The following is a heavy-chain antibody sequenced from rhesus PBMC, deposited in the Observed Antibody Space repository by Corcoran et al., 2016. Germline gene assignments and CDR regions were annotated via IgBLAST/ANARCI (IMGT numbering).Heavy chain of an antibody. V-gene: IGHV3-8*01. CDR1: GSTFSGSV. J-gene: IGHJ5-1*01. D-gene: IGHD3-16*01. CDR3: ACDGYSGSYYYGRFDV. Sequence: EVQLVESGGGLVQLGGSPRLSCAGSGSTFSGSVMYWVRQAPGKGLEWVSAINTGGGSTWYTDSVKGRFTISKENAKNTLYLQMDSLRAEDTAVYYCACDGYSGSYYYGRFDVWGAGVLVTVSS. CDR2: INTGGGST.